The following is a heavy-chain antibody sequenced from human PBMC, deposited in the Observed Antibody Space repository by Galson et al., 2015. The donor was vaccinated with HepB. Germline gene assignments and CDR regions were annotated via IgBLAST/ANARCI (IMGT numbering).Heavy chain of an antibody. Sequence: PALVKPTQTLTLTCTFSGFSLTSNPVGVGWIRQPPGEALEWLAVIYWDDDRRYRPSLRSRLTITKDTSKTRVFLIMTNMDPVDTATYYCAHRRDYNGVWDWGDFDFWGQGTLVTVSS. V-gene: IGHV2-5*02. D-gene: IGHD2-8*01. CDR2: IYWDDDR. J-gene: IGHJ4*02. CDR3: AHRRDYNGVWDWGDFDF. CDR1: GFSLTSNPVG.